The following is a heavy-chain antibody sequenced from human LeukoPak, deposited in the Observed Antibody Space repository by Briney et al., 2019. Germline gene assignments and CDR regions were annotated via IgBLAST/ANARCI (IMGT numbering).Heavy chain of an antibody. CDR1: GGSISSYY. Sequence: SETLSLTCTVSGGSISSYYWSWIRQPAGKGLEWIGRIYTSGSTNYNPSLKSRVTMSVDTSKNQFSLKLSSVTAADTAVYYCATGGGYGSGSYYNLDAFDIWGQGTMVTVSS. J-gene: IGHJ3*02. CDR2: IYTSGST. CDR3: ATGGGYGSGSYYNLDAFDI. V-gene: IGHV4-4*07. D-gene: IGHD3-10*01.